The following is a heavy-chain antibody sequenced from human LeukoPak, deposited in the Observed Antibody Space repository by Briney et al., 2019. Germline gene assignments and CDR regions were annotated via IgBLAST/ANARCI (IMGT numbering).Heavy chain of an antibody. D-gene: IGHD3-22*01. CDR1: GGSISSGGHY. J-gene: IGHJ5*02. CDR3: ARQPHDNSGSAWFDP. V-gene: IGHV4-31*03. CDR2: LYYIGST. Sequence: TLSLTCTVSGGSISSGGHYWIWIGQHPGKGLEWIGNLYYIGSTSYNPFLKSRITIWVATTKNQFSLMLSSVTAATTAEYYCARQPHDNSGSAWFDPWGQGSLVTASS.